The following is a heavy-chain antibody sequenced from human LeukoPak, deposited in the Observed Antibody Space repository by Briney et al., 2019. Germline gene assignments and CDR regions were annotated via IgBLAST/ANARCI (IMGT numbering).Heavy chain of an antibody. D-gene: IGHD2/OR15-2a*01. CDR3: ARDKGTTSNDY. J-gene: IGHJ4*02. Sequence: GGSLTLSCAASGFTFSSYEMNWVRQAPGKGLEWVSYISSSGSTIYYEDSVKGRFTISRDNAKNSLYLQMNSLRAEDTAVYYCARDKGTTSNDYWGQGTLVTVSS. CDR2: ISSSGSTI. CDR1: GFTFSSYE. V-gene: IGHV3-48*03.